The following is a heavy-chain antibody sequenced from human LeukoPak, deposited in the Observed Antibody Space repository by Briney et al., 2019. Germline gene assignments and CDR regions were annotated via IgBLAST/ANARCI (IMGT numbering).Heavy chain of an antibody. V-gene: IGHV4-4*07. CDR3: ARVGLLWFGEQFDY. CDR2: IYTSGST. D-gene: IGHD3-10*01. J-gene: IGHJ4*02. Sequence: SETLSLTCTVSGGSISSYYWSWIRQPAGKGLEWIGRIYTSGSTNYNPSLKSRVTMSVDTSKNQFSLKLSSVTAADTAVYYCARVGLLWFGEQFDYWGQGTLVTVSS. CDR1: GGSISSYY.